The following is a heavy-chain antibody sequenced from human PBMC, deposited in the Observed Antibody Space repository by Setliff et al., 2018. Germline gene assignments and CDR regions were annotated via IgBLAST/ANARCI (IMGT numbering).Heavy chain of an antibody. D-gene: IGHD3-3*01. Sequence: PGESLKISCAASGLTFNSYAISWVRQAPGKGLEWVSTVSVSGDNTYYTDSVKGRFTTSRDNSKNTVSLQMSSLRTGDTAIYFCAGQGPIFGSGLIPGFDQWGQGTMVTVSS. J-gene: IGHJ4*02. V-gene: IGHV3-23*01. CDR3: AGQGPIFGSGLIPGFDQ. CDR2: VSVSGDNT. CDR1: GLTFNSYA.